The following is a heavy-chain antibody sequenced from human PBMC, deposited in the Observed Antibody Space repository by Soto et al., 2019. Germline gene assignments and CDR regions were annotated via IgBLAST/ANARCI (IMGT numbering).Heavy chain of an antibody. CDR3: ARDQGFCSRTSCYSWFDP. D-gene: IGHD2-2*01. V-gene: IGHV4-59*01. Sequence: SEPMCLTCTVSGGSISSYYWSWIRQPPGKGLEWMGYICYSGSTNYNPSLKSRVTISVDTSKNQFSLKLSSVTAADTAVYYCARDQGFCSRTSCYSWFDPWGQGTLVTVSS. CDR2: ICYSGST. CDR1: GGSISSYY. J-gene: IGHJ5*02.